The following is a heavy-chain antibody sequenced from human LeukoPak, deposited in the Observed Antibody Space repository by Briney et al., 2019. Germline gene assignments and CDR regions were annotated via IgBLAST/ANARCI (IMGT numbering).Heavy chain of an antibody. D-gene: IGHD6-6*01. CDR2: IYSSGST. V-gene: IGHV4-59*01. CDR1: GGSISSYY. Sequence: SETLSLTRTVSGGSISSYYWSWIRQPPGKGLEWIGYIYSSGSTNYNPSLKSRITISVDTSKNQFSLNLNSVTAADTAVYYCARGGAARLHFQNWGQGTLVTVSS. CDR3: ARGGAARLHFQN. J-gene: IGHJ1*01.